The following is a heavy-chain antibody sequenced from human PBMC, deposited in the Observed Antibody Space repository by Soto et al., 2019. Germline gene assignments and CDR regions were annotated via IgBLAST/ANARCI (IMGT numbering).Heavy chain of an antibody. D-gene: IGHD3-9*01. CDR3: TRDAKYYDILTGYFVNDY. Sequence: ASVKVSCKASGYTITIYAMHWVRQAPGQGLEWLGWISTDNGNTKYAQSLQGRVTVTTDTATTTAYMELRSLRSDDTAVYYCTRDAKYYDILTGYFVNDYWGQGTLVTVSS. V-gene: IGHV1-18*01. CDR1: GYTITIYA. CDR2: ISTDNGNT. J-gene: IGHJ4*02.